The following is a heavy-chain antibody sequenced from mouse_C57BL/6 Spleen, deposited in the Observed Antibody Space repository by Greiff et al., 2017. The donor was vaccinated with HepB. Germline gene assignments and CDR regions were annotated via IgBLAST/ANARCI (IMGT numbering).Heavy chain of an antibody. D-gene: IGHD1-1*01. Sequence: QVHVKQSGAELVRPGTSVKVSCKASGYAFTNYLIEWVKQRPGQGLEWIGVINPGSGGTNYNEKFKGKATLTADKSSSTAYMQLSSLTSEDSAVYFCASPITTVVGRKLGAMDYWGQGTSVTVSS. CDR2: INPGSGGT. V-gene: IGHV1-54*01. CDR3: ASPITTVVGRKLGAMDY. J-gene: IGHJ4*01. CDR1: GYAFTNYL.